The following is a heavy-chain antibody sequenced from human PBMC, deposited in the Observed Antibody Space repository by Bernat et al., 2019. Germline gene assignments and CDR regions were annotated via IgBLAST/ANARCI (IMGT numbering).Heavy chain of an antibody. D-gene: IGHD2-21*01. J-gene: IGHJ4*02. CDR3: AKDQGPYCGGDCYFLGDY. V-gene: IGHV3-21*01. Sequence: EVQLVESGGGLVKPGGSLRLSCAASGFTFSSYSMNWVRQAPGKGLEWVSSISSSSSYIYYADSVKGRFTISRDNAKNSLYLQMNSLRAEDTAVYYCAKDQGPYCGGDCYFLGDYWGQGTLVTVSS. CDR1: GFTFSSYS. CDR2: ISSSSSYI.